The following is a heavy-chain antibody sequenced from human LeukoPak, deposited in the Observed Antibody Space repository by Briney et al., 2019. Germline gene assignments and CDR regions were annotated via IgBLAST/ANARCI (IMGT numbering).Heavy chain of an antibody. CDR2: IKQDGSEE. D-gene: IGHD2-21*02. J-gene: IGHJ4*02. Sequence: PGGSLRLSCAASGFTFSSYSMNWVRQAPGKGLEWVANIKQDGSEEYYVDSVKGRFTISRDNAKNSLYLQMNSLRAEDTAVYYCARDLIAAYCGGDCYRDYWGQGTLVTVSS. CDR1: GFTFSSYS. V-gene: IGHV3-7*01. CDR3: ARDLIAAYCGGDCYRDY.